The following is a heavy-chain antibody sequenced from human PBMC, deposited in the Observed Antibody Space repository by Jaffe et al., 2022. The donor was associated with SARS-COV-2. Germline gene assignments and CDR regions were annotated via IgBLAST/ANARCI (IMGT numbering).Heavy chain of an antibody. Sequence: QVQLQESGPGLVKPSETLSLTCTVSGGSISSYYWSWIRQPPGKGLEWIGYIYYSGSTNYNPSLKSRVTISVDTSKNQFSLKLSSVTAADTAVYYCARAPSPFVPAAIYYYYYGMDVWGQGTTVTVSS. V-gene: IGHV4-59*01. CDR1: GGSISSYY. D-gene: IGHD2-2*01. J-gene: IGHJ6*02. CDR2: IYYSGST. CDR3: ARAPSPFVPAAIYYYYYGMDV.